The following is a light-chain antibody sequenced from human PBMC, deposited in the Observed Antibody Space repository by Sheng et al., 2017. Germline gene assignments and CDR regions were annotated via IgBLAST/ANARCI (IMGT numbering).Light chain of an antibody. Sequence: EIVLTQSPATLSLSPGERATLSCRASQSVSSYLAWYQQKPGQAPRLLIYGASSRAIGIPDRFSGSGSGTDFTLTISRLEPEDFAVYYCQQYGSSPLSFGGGTKVEIK. CDR3: QQYGSSPLS. CDR1: QSVSSY. J-gene: IGKJ4*01. V-gene: IGKV3-20*01. CDR2: GAS.